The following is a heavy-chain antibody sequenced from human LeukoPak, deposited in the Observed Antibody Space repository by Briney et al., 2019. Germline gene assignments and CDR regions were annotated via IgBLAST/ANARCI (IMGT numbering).Heavy chain of an antibody. V-gene: IGHV3-9*03. Sequence: GGSLRLSCAASGFTFDDYAMHWVRQAPGKRLEWVSGISWNSGSIGYADSVKGRFTISRDNAKNSLYLQMNSLRAEDMALYYCAKEACSSTSCYIDYWGQGTLVTVSS. D-gene: IGHD2-2*02. J-gene: IGHJ4*02. CDR1: GFTFDDYA. CDR3: AKEACSSTSCYIDY. CDR2: ISWNSGSI.